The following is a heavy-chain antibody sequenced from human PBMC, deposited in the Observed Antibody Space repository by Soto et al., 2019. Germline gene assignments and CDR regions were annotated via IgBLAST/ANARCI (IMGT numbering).Heavy chain of an antibody. J-gene: IGHJ1*01. CDR2: ISTYNANT. CDR1: GYIFSYYG. D-gene: IGHD6-13*01. V-gene: IGHV1-18*01. Sequence: ASVKVSCKASGYIFSYYGISWVRQAPGQGLEWMGWISTYNANTYYAQKFQGRVTMTTDTSTSTAYMELRSLRSDDTAVFYCARERDGSSWSSAESLQYWGQGTLVTVSS. CDR3: ARERDGSSWSSAESLQY.